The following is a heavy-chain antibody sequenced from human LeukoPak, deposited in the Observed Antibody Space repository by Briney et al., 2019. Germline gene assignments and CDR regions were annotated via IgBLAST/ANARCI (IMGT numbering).Heavy chain of an antibody. V-gene: IGHV4-34*01. CDR1: GGPFSGYY. J-gene: IGHJ4*02. CDR2: INHSGST. CDR3: ARRYGASYRVASYFDY. Sequence: SETLSLTCAVYGGPFSGYYWSWIRQPPGKGLEWIGEINHSGSTNYNPSLKSRVTISVDTSKNQFSLKLSSVTAADTAVYYCARRYGASYRVASYFDYWGQGTLVTVSS. D-gene: IGHD1-26*01.